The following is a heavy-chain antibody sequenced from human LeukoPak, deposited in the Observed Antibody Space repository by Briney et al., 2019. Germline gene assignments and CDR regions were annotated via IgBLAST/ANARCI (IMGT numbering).Heavy chain of an antibody. CDR2: ISSSGSTI. V-gene: IGHV3-48*03. J-gene: IGHJ5*02. CDR1: GFTFSSYE. D-gene: IGHD6-13*01. CDR3: GKTAAAGTFLDP. Sequence: GGSLRLSCAASGFTFSSYEMNWVRQAPGKGLEWVSYISSSGSTIYYADSVKGRFTISRDNSKNTLYLQMNSLRAEDTAVYYCGKTAAAGTFLDPWGQGTLVTVSS.